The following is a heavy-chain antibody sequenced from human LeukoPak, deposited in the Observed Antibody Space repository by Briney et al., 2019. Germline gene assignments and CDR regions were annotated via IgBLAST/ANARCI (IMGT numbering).Heavy chain of an antibody. V-gene: IGHV3-30-3*01. Sequence: GGSLRLSCAASGFTFSSYAMHWVRQAPGKGLEWVAVISYDGSNKYYADSVKGRFTISRDNSKNTLYLQMNSLRAEDTAVYYCARGVDYYDSSGTIDYWGQGTLVTVSS. J-gene: IGHJ4*02. CDR3: ARGVDYYDSSGTIDY. CDR1: GFTFSSYA. D-gene: IGHD3-22*01. CDR2: ISYDGSNK.